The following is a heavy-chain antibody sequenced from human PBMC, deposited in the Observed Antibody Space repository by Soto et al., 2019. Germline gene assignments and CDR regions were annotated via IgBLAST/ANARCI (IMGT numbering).Heavy chain of an antibody. CDR1: GFTFISYS. V-gene: IGHV3-21*01. D-gene: IGHD3-9*01. CDR3: ARVTYDILTGYQGDAFDI. CDR2: ISSSSSYI. J-gene: IGHJ3*02. Sequence: LRLSCAASGFTFISYSMNWVRQAPGKGLEWVSSISSSSSYIYYADSVKGRFTISRDNAKNSLYLQMNSLRAEDTAVYYCARVTYDILTGYQGDAFDIWGQGTMVTV.